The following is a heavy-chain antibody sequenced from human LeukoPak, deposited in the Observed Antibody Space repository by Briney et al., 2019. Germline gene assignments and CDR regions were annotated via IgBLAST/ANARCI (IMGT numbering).Heavy chain of an antibody. CDR2: IYYSGST. CDR3: ARDLLGSGYTPLDYYYMDV. Sequence: SETLSLTCTVSGGSISSGGYYWSWIRQHPGKGLEWIGYIYYSGSTYYNPSLKSRVTISVDTSKNQFSLKLSSVTAADTAVYYCARDLLGSGYTPLDYYYMDVWGKGTTVTVSS. CDR1: GGSISSGGYY. V-gene: IGHV4-31*03. J-gene: IGHJ6*03. D-gene: IGHD3-22*01.